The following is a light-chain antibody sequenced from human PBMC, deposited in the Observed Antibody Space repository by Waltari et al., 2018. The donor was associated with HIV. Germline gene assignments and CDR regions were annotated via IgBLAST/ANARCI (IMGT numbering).Light chain of an antibody. V-gene: IGLV1-44*01. CDR2: NNN. Sequence: QSVLTQPPSASGTTGQRVIISCYGGSSNIGSNTVNWYQQLPGTAPKLLMYNNNQRPSGVPYRFSGSKSGTSASLAISGLQSEDEADYYCATWDDSLNGWVFGGGTKLTVL. CDR3: ATWDDSLNGWV. CDR1: SSNIGSNT. J-gene: IGLJ3*02.